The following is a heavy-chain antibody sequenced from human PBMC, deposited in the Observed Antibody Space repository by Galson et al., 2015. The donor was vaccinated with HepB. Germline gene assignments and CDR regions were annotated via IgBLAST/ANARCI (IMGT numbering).Heavy chain of an antibody. CDR2: IYPGDSDT. D-gene: IGHD5-18*01. V-gene: IGHV5-51*01. CDR1: GYSFTSYW. J-gene: IGHJ5*02. CDR3: ARGDPWIRLWLGAGSFDP. Sequence: QSGAEVKKPGESLKISCKGSGYSFTSYWIGWVRQMPGKGLEWMGIIYPGDSDTRYSPSFQGQVTISADKSISTAYLQWSSLKASDTAMYYCARGDPWIRLWLGAGSFDPWGQGTLVTVSS.